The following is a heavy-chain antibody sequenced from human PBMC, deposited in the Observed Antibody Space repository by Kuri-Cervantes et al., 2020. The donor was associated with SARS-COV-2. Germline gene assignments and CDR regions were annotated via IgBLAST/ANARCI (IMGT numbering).Heavy chain of an antibody. CDR3: ARSRAMIVAQADAFDI. CDR2: IYYSGST. J-gene: IGHJ3*02. D-gene: IGHD3-22*01. Sequence: SETLSLTGTVSGGSTSSSVYYWGWIRQPPGKGLEWIGSIYYSGSTYYNPSLKSRVTISVDTSKNQFSLKLSSVTAADTAVYYCARSRAMIVAQADAFDIWGQGTMVTVSS. CDR1: GGSTSSSVYY. V-gene: IGHV4-39*01.